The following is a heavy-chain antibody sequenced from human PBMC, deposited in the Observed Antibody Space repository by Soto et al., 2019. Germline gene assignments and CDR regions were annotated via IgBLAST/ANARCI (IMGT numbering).Heavy chain of an antibody. CDR2: INQDGSER. Sequence: EVQLVESGGGLVQPGGSLRLSCAASGFTFSTCWMMWVRQAPGKGLEWVANINQDGSERYYVDSVKGRFTISRDNAKNSLYLQMNSLKAEDTAVDYCVKDNRGSYWGQGTLVTVSS. CDR1: GFTFSTCW. CDR3: VKDNRGSY. J-gene: IGHJ4*02. D-gene: IGHD3-10*01. V-gene: IGHV3-7*01.